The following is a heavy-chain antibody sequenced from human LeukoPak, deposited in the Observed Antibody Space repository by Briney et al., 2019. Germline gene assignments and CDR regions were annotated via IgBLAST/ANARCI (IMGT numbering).Heavy chain of an antibody. Sequence: GGSLRLSCVASGFTVSNKYMSWVRQAPGKGLEWVGRIRSNAYGGATESAAPVTGRFTISRDDSENTMYLQMNSLKIEDTAVYYCTRGSNRDDSSDFDCWGQGTLVTVSS. J-gene: IGHJ4*02. CDR1: GFTVSNKY. CDR3: TRGSNRDDSSDFDC. D-gene: IGHD3-22*01. CDR2: IRSNAYGGAT. V-gene: IGHV3-15*01.